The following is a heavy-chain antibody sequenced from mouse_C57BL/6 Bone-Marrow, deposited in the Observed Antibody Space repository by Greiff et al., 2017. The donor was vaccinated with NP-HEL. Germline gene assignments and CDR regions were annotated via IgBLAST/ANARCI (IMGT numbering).Heavy chain of an antibody. V-gene: IGHV5-4*03. CDR1: GFTFSSYA. J-gene: IGHJ2*01. CDR3: ARAGGPFDY. Sequence: EVKLVESGGGLVKPGGSLKLSCAASGFTFSSYAMSWVRQTPEKRLEWVATISAGGSYTYYPDNVKGRFTISRDNAKNNLYLQMSHLKSEDTAMYYCARAGGPFDYWGQGTTLTVSS. CDR2: ISAGGSYT.